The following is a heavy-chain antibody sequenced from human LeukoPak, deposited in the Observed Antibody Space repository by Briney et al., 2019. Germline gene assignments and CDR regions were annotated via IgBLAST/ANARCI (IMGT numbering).Heavy chain of an antibody. CDR2: IYYSGTT. CDR1: GVSISSGGYY. CDR3: ARDGNDYGDSRRRFDY. Sequence: SQTLSLTCTVSGVSISSGGYYWTWIRHHPGRGLEWIGYIYYSGTTYYNPSLKSRVTISVDTSKNQFSLKLSSVTAADTAVYYCARDGNDYGDSRRRFDYWGQGTLVTVSS. V-gene: IGHV4-31*03. D-gene: IGHD4-17*01. J-gene: IGHJ4*02.